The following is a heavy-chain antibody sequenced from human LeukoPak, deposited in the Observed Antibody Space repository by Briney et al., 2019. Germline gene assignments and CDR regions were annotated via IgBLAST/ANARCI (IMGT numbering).Heavy chain of an antibody. CDR2: MNPICGNT. CDR3: AIQGGCSVDY. J-gene: IGHJ4*02. V-gene: IGHV1-8*01. CDR1: GYTFTSYD. D-gene: IGHD3-10*02. Sequence: ASVKVSCKASGYTFTSYDINWVRQATGQGLEWMGWMNPICGNTGYAQKFQGRVTMTRNTSISTAYMELSSLRSEDTAVYYCAIQGGCSVDYWGQGTLVTVSS.